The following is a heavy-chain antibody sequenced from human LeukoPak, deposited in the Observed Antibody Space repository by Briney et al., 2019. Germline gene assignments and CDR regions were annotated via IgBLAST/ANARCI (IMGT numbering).Heavy chain of an antibody. CDR2: INPNSGGT. CDR3: AREPVAGYFDY. V-gene: IGHV1-2*02. CDR1: GVTFSSYA. Sequence: ASVKVSCKASGVTFSSYAISWVRRAPGQGLEWMGWINPNSGGTNYAQKFQGRVTMSRDTSISTAYMELSRLRSDDTAVYYCAREPVAGYFDYWGQGTLVTVSS. D-gene: IGHD6-19*01. J-gene: IGHJ4*02.